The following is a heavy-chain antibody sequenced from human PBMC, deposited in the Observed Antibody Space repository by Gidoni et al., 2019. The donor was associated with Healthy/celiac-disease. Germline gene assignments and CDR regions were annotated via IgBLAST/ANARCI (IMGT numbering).Heavy chain of an antibody. CDR2: IYYSGST. J-gene: IGHJ4*02. Sequence: QLQLHESGPVLVKPSQTLSLTCTVSGRPISSLSSYWCWIRQPPGKGLEWIGSIYYSGSTYYNPSLKSRVTISVDTSKNQFSLKLSSVTAADTAVYYCAGDGYIEGEWLPTPHVPEISIWGQGTLVTVSS. CDR3: AGDGYIEGEWLPTPHVPEISI. V-gene: IGHV4-39*02. D-gene: IGHD5-12*01. CDR1: GRPISSLSSY.